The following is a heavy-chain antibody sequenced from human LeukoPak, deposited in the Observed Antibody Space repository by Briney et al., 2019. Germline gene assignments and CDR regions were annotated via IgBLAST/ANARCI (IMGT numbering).Heavy chain of an antibody. D-gene: IGHD1-26*01. CDR3: ARDARVGSHDH. J-gene: IGHJ4*02. CDR2: ISANTGNP. V-gene: IGHV7-4-1*02. CDR1: GYTFNSYS. Sequence: ASVKVSCKASGYTFNSYSMNWVRQVPGQGLEWMGYISANTGNPTYAQDFTGRFVFFWDTSVTTAYLQISSLKAEDTAVYYCARDARVGSHDHWGQGTLVTVSS.